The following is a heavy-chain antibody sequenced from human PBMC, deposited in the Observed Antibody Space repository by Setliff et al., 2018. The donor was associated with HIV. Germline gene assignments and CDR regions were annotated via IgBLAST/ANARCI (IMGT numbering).Heavy chain of an antibody. CDR3: TGDYNSGSHRFDY. CDR2: IYPIGSLDYPSGNT. Sequence: SETLSLTCTVSGGSISSYYWSWIRQSPGKGLEWIGYIYPIGSLDYPSGNTVYNPSFRSRVTLSLDTSKNQFSLKLTSVTAADAAVYYCTGDYNSGSHRFDYWGQGTPVTVSS. J-gene: IGHJ4*02. D-gene: IGHD3-10*01. V-gene: IGHV4-4*08. CDR1: GGSISSYY.